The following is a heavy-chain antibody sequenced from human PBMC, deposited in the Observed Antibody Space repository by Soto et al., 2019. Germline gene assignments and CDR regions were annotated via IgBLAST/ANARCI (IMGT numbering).Heavy chain of an antibody. D-gene: IGHD4-17*01. CDR3: AKYGEDYYSAMDV. Sequence: PSETLSLTCAVSGFSITTGCYWGWIRQPPGKGLEWTGNIYHSGSTYYNPPLKSRVTISIDTSKNQFLLMLNSVTAADSAVYYCAKYGEDYYSAMDVWGQGTTVTVSS. V-gene: IGHV4-38-2*01. CDR2: IYHSGST. J-gene: IGHJ6*02. CDR1: GFSITTGCY.